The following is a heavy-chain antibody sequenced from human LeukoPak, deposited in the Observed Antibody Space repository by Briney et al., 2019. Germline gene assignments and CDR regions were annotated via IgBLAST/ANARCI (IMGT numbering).Heavy chain of an antibody. D-gene: IGHD2-21*02. CDR3: ARGAHIVVVTAILVY. J-gene: IGHJ4*02. Sequence: GGSLRLSCAASGFTFSSYAMHWVRQAPGKGLEWVAVISYDGSNKYYADPVKGRFTISRDNSKNTLYLQMNSLRAEDTAVYYCARGAHIVVVTAILVYWGQGTLVTVSS. CDR1: GFTFSSYA. CDR2: ISYDGSNK. V-gene: IGHV3-30-3*01.